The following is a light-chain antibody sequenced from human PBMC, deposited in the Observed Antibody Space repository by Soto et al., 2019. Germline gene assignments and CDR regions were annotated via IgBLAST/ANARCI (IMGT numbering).Light chain of an antibody. Sequence: EIVLTQSPGTLSLSPGERATLSCRASQSVSSSYLAWYQQQPGQAPRLLLYGASSRATGIPDRFSGSGSGTDFSLTISSLEPEDFAIYYCQQRSNWRVTFGGGTKVDIK. J-gene: IGKJ4*01. CDR3: QQRSNWRVT. CDR2: GAS. CDR1: QSVSSSY. V-gene: IGKV3D-20*02.